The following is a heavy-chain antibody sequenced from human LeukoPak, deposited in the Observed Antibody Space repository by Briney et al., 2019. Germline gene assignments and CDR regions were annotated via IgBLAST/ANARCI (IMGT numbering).Heavy chain of an antibody. V-gene: IGHV5-51*01. D-gene: IGHD1-26*01. J-gene: IGHJ4*02. CDR2: IYPGDSDT. Sequence: GESLKISCKGSGYSFTSYWIGWVRQMPGKGLEWMGIIYPGDSDTRYSPSFQGQVTISADKSISTAYLQWSSLKASDTAMYYCARRGFGGSYYEPGDYFDYWGQGTLVTVSS. CDR1: GYSFTSYW. CDR3: ARRGFGGSYYEPGDYFDY.